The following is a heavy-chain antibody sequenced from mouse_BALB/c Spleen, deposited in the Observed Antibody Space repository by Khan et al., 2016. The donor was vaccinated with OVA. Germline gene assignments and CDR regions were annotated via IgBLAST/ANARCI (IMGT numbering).Heavy chain of an antibody. CDR3: ARDGSRYNYAMDY. V-gene: IGHV3-2*02. CDR2: LSYSGST. D-gene: IGHD2-3*01. J-gene: IGHJ4*01. Sequence: VELVESGPGLVKPSQSLSLTCTVTGYSITSDYAWNWIRQFPGNKLEWMGYLSYSGSTNYHPSLKRRISITRDTYKHQFFLQLNSVTTEDTATYYCARDGSRYNYAMDYWGQGTSVTVSS. CDR1: GYSITSDYA.